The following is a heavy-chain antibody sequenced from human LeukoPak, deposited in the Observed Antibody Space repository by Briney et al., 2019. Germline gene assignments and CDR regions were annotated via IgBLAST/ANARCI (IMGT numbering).Heavy chain of an antibody. V-gene: IGHV3-20*01. Sequence: GGSLRLSCAASGFTFDDYGMSWVRQAPGKGLEWVSGINWNGGSTGYADSVKGRFTISRDNAKNSLYLQMNSLRAEDTALYHCARNYYDSSGYNPDYYYYYYMDVWGKGTTVTISS. J-gene: IGHJ6*03. D-gene: IGHD3-22*01. CDR2: INWNGGST. CDR1: GFTFDDYG. CDR3: ARNYYDSSGYNPDYYYYYYMDV.